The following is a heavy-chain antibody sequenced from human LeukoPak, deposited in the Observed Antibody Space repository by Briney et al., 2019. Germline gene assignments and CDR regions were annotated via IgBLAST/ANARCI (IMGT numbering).Heavy chain of an antibody. D-gene: IGHD2/OR15-2a*01. J-gene: IGHJ4*02. Sequence: GGSLRLSCAASGFTFSSYGMHWVGQAPGKGLEWVAFIRYDGSNKYYADSVKGRFTISRDNSKNTLYLQMNSLRAEDTAVYYCAKDLVISVGPDYWGQGTLVTVSS. V-gene: IGHV3-30*02. CDR2: IRYDGSNK. CDR3: AKDLVISVGPDY. CDR1: GFTFSSYG.